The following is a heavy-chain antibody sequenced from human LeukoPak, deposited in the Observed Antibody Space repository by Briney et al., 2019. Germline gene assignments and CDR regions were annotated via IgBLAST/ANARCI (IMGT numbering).Heavy chain of an antibody. D-gene: IGHD6-6*01. CDR2: IKQDGSQR. CDR3: ARRGGSSSRRSPIDY. CDR1: GGSFSGYY. Sequence: ETLSLTCAVYGGSFSGYYWSWIRQPPGKGPEWVANIKQDGSQRYYVDSVRGRFTISRDNAKNSLFLQMNGLRAEDTAVYYCARRGGSSSRRSPIDYWGQGTLVTVSS. J-gene: IGHJ4*02. V-gene: IGHV3-7*01.